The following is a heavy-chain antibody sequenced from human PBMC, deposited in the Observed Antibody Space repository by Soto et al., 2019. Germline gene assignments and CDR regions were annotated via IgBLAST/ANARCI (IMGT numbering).Heavy chain of an antibody. CDR2: IYYSGST. D-gene: IGHD3-3*01. Sequence: QVQLQESGPGLVKPSETLSLTCTVSGGSVSSGSYYWSXXXXXXGKGLEWIGYIYYSGSTNYNPSLKSRVTXSVDTSKNXXSXXXSXXTAADTAVYYCASWSGYSPYNWFDPWGQGTLVTVSS. J-gene: IGHJ5*02. V-gene: IGHV4-61*01. CDR1: GGSVSSGSYY. CDR3: ASWSGYSPYNWFDP.